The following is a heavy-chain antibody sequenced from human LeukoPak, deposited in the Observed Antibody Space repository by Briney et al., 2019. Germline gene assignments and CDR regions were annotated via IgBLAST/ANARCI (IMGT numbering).Heavy chain of an antibody. J-gene: IGHJ6*02. CDR3: ARGGGLDV. V-gene: IGHV3-7*03. CDR2: INHNGNVN. D-gene: IGHD3-16*01. Sequence: PGGSLRLSCAASGFTFSSYWMNWARQAPGKGVEWVASINHNGNVNYYVDSVKGRFTISRDNAKNSLYLQMSNLRAEDTAAYFCARGGGLDVWGQGATVTVSS. CDR1: GFTFSSYW.